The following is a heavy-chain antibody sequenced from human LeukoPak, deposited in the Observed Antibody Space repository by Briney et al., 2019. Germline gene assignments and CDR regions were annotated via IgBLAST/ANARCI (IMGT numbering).Heavy chain of an antibody. CDR1: GYTFTGYY. D-gene: IGHD2-21*01. CDR2: INPNSGGT. J-gene: IGHJ6*03. CDR3: ARGSRTIPYYYYYMDV. Sequence: ASVKVSCKASGYTFTGYYMYWVRQAPGQGLEWLGWINPNSGGTNYAQKFQGRVTMTRDTSISTAYMELSRLRSDDTAVYYCARGSRTIPYYYYYMDVWGKGTTVTISS. V-gene: IGHV1-2*02.